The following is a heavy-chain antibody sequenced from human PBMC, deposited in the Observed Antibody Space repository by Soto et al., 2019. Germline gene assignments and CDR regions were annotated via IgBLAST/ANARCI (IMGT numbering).Heavy chain of an antibody. CDR1: GFPFNRYA. CDR2: VSYYVSNI. J-gene: IGHJ3*01. D-gene: IGHD3-3*01. V-gene: IGHV3-30-3*01. Sequence: GSLRLSCAASGFPFNRYAIHWVRQAPGEGLEWVALVSYYVSNIFYADSVKGRFTISRDNSKSTLYLQMNSLSPEDTAVYFCARVPGSYFDFWSVYEVLSDAFNVSGRGPFVTVS. CDR3: ARVPGSYFDFWSVYEVLSDAFNV.